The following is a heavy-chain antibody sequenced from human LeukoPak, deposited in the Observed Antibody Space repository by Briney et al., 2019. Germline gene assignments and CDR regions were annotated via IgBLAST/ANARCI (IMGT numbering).Heavy chain of an antibody. Sequence: GASVKVSCKASGYTFTSYDINWVRQATGQGLEWMGWMNPNSGNTGYAQKFQGRVTMTRNTSISTAYMELSSLRSEDTAVYYCARGAFGSYERPPDYWGQGTLVTVSS. J-gene: IGHJ4*02. CDR2: MNPNSGNT. V-gene: IGHV1-8*01. CDR3: ARGAFGSYERPPDY. CDR1: GYTFTSYD. D-gene: IGHD1-26*01.